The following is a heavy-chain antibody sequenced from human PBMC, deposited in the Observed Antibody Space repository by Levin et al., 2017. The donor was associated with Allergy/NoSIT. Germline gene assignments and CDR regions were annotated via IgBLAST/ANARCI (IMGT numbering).Heavy chain of an antibody. CDR2: INPSGGST. D-gene: IGHD6-19*01. CDR1: GYTFTSYY. V-gene: IGHV1-46*01. Sequence: GESLKISCKASGYTFTSYYMHWVRQAPGQGLEWMGIINPSGGSTSYAQKFQGRVTMTRDTSTSTVYMELSSLRSEDTAVYYCARGGQQWLVWHAFDIWGQGTMVTVSS. CDR3: ARGGQQWLVWHAFDI. J-gene: IGHJ3*02.